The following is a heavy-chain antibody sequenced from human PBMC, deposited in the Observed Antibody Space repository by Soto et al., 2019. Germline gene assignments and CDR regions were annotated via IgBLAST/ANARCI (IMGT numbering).Heavy chain of an antibody. V-gene: IGHV3-15*07. J-gene: IGHJ4*02. D-gene: IGHD3-16*01. Sequence: EVQQVESGGGLVKPGGSLRLSCAASGFTFKNACMNWVRQAPGKGLEWVGRIKSETDGGTTDYAAPVKGRFTISRDDSKSTLFLQMNSLKTEDTGVYYCAAMKTYWGQGTPVTVSS. CDR1: GFTFKNAC. CDR3: AAMKTY. CDR2: IKSETDGGTT.